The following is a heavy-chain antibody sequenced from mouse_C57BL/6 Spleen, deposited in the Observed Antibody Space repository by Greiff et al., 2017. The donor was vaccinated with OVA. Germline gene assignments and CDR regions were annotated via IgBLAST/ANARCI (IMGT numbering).Heavy chain of an antibody. D-gene: IGHD2-3*01. CDR2: IYPGSGST. CDR1: GYTFTSYW. V-gene: IGHV1-55*01. CDR3: ASRGGLYDGYYECYFDV. Sequence: VQLQQPGAELVKPGASVKMSCKASGYTFTSYWITWVKQRPGQGLEWIGDIYPGSGSTNYNEKFKSKGTMTVDTSSSTAYMQIRSLPSEYTAVYYCASRGGLYDGYYECYFDVWGTGTTVTVSS. J-gene: IGHJ1*03.